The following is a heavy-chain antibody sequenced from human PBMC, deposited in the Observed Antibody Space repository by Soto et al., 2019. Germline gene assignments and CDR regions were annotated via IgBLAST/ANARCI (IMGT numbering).Heavy chain of an antibody. CDR3: AKGGRGTYYYYYGVDV. V-gene: IGHV4-59*02. Sequence: SETLSLTCTVSGGSVSNYYWTWIRQPPGKGLEWIGYIFYSGSTNYNSSLKGRFTISRDNSKNTLYLQMNSLRAEDTAAYYCAKGGRGTYYYYYGVDVWGQGTTVTVSS. CDR2: IFYSGST. CDR1: GGSVSNYY. J-gene: IGHJ6*02. D-gene: IGHD1-1*01.